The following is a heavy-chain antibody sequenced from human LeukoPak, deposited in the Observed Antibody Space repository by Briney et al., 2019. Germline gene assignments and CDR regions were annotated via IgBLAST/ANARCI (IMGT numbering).Heavy chain of an antibody. CDR1: GGSISSSNW. D-gene: IGHD3-10*01. CDR2: IYHSGST. J-gene: IGHJ5*02. Sequence: PSGTLSLTCAVSGGSISSSNWWSWVRQPPGKGLEWIGEIYHSGSTNYNPSLKSRVTISVDKSKNQFSLKLSSVTAADTAVYYCARAFYYYSSGSNGGNWFDPWGQGTLVTVSS. V-gene: IGHV4-4*02. CDR3: ARAFYYYSSGSNGGNWFDP.